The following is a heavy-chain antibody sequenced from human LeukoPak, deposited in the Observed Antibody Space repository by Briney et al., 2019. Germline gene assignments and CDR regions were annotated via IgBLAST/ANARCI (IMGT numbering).Heavy chain of an antibody. CDR1: GGSISGFY. J-gene: IGHJ6*03. D-gene: IGHD6-13*01. CDR2: VYFTGDT. Sequence: SETLSLTCTVSGGSISGFYWNWIRQSPGKPPEWIGNVYFTGDTKYNPSLKSRVAISVDTSKSQFSLKLSSVTAADTAVYYCARGGIAAAAFGGPEYYYYMDVWGKGTTVTVSS. CDR3: ARGGIAAAAFGGPEYYYYMDV. V-gene: IGHV4-59*08.